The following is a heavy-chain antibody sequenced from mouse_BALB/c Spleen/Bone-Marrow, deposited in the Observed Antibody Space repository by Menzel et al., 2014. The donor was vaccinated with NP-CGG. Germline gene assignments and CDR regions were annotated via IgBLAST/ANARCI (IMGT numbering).Heavy chain of an antibody. CDR1: GDSITSGY. CDR2: ISYSGST. Sequence: EVKVEESGPSLVKPSQTLSLTCSVTGDSITSGYWNWIRKFPGNKLEYMGYISYSGSTYYNPSLKSRISITRDTSKNQCYLQLNSVTTEDTATCYCARSHRYDWFAYWGQGTLVTASA. V-gene: IGHV3-8*02. J-gene: IGHJ3*01. CDR3: ARSHRYDWFAY. D-gene: IGHD2-14*01.